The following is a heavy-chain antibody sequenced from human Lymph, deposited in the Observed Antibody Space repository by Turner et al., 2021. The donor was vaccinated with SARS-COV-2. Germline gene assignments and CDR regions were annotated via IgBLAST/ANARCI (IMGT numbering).Heavy chain of an antibody. Sequence: EVQLLESGGGLVQPGGSLRLSCAASGFTFSSSAMSWVRQAPGKGLEWVSAISGSGGSTYYADSVKGRFTISRDNSKNTLYLQMNSLRAEDTAVYYCAKGCWVYSSSSLNYWGQGTLVTVSS. CDR1: GFTFSSSA. V-gene: IGHV3-23*01. CDR3: AKGCWVYSSSSLNY. CDR2: ISGSGGST. D-gene: IGHD6-13*01. J-gene: IGHJ4*02.